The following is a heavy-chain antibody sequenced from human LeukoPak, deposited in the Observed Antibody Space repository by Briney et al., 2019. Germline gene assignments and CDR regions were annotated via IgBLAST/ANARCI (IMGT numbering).Heavy chain of an antibody. CDR2: IYYSGST. CDR1: GGSISSTSYY. Sequence: PSETLSLTCAVSGGSISSTSYYWAWIRQPPGKGLEWIGTIYYSGSTYHNLSLKNRVTMSVDTSRNQFSLKLSSVDAADTAVYYCAKAGVRYFDSSGLYAFDFWGQGTTVTVSS. J-gene: IGHJ3*01. V-gene: IGHV4-39*01. CDR3: AKAGVRYFDSSGLYAFDF. D-gene: IGHD3-22*01.